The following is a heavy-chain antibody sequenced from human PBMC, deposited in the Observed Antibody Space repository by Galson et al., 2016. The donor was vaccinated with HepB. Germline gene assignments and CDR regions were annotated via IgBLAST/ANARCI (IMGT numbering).Heavy chain of an antibody. CDR1: GFTFSSYT. CDR3: ASQRSENQPYYSDGSGYYHY. V-gene: IGHV3-21*01. CDR2: ISGSSGYR. D-gene: IGHD3-22*01. J-gene: IGHJ4*02. Sequence: SLRLSCAASGFTFSSYTMSWVRQAPGKGLEWVSSISGSSGYRYYADSLKDRFTVSRDNARNSVYLQVNSLRAEDTAVYYCASQRSENQPYYSDGSGYYHYWGQGTLVAVSS.